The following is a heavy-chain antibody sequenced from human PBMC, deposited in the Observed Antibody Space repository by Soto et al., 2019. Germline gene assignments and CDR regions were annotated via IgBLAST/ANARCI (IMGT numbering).Heavy chain of an antibody. V-gene: IGHV5-10-1*01. D-gene: IGHD1-7*01. Sequence: PGESLKISCKGSGYSFTSYWISWVRQMPGKGLEWMGRIDPSDSYTNYSPSFQGHVTISADKSISTAYLQWSSLKASDTAMYYCARVTGTTGNYYYYGMDVWGQGTTVTVSS. CDR1: GYSFTSYW. J-gene: IGHJ6*02. CDR3: ARVTGTTGNYYYYGMDV. CDR2: IDPSDSYT.